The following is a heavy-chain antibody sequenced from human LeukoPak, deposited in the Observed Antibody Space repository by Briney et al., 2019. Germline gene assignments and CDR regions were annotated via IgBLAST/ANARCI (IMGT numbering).Heavy chain of an antibody. CDR2: ISGDGVST. Sequence: GGSLRLSCAASGFTFSHYAMSWVRQAPGKGLEWVSAISGDGVSTYYADSVKGLFTISRDNSKSTVYLQMSSLRAEDTVIYYCAKGGSPSHNWFNSWGQGTLVTVSS. J-gene: IGHJ5*01. CDR1: GFTFSHYA. D-gene: IGHD2-15*01. V-gene: IGHV3-23*01. CDR3: AKGGSPSHNWFNS.